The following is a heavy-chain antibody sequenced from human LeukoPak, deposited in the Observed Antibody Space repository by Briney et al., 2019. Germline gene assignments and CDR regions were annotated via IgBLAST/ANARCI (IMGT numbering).Heavy chain of an antibody. CDR3: ATGFGATSDAFDI. CDR2: ISADNGNT. V-gene: IGHV1-18*01. CDR1: GYSFTSYG. D-gene: IGHD5-12*01. J-gene: IGHJ3*02. Sequence: ASVKVSCKASGYSFTSYGISWVRQAPGQGLEWMGWISADNGNTYYAQKFQGRVTMTEDTSTDAAYMELSSLRSEDTAVYYCATGFGATSDAFDIWGQGTMVTVSS.